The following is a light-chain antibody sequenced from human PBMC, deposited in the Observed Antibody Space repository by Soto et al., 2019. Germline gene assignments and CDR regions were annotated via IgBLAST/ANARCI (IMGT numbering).Light chain of an antibody. J-gene: IGLJ1*01. CDR2: EVI. V-gene: IGLV2-14*01. CDR3: SSYTSASTLLV. Sequence: QSALTQPASVSGSPGQSITISCTGTSSDVGVYNYVSWYQQHPGKAPKLTIYEVIHRPSGVSNRFSGSKSGNTASLTISGLQAEDEADYYCSSYTSASTLLVFGTGTKLTVL. CDR1: SSDVGVYNY.